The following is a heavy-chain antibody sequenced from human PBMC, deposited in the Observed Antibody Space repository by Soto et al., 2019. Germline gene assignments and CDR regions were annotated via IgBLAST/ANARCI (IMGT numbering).Heavy chain of an antibody. Sequence: GGSLRLSCAASGFTFSSYGMHWVRQAPGKGLEWVAVISYDGSNKYYADSVKGRFTISRDNSKNTLYLQMNSLRAEDTAVYYCAKDPLSGRGGNYYYYGMDVWGQGTTVTVSS. CDR2: ISYDGSNK. V-gene: IGHV3-30*18. D-gene: IGHD2-15*01. J-gene: IGHJ6*02. CDR1: GFTFSSYG. CDR3: AKDPLSGRGGNYYYYGMDV.